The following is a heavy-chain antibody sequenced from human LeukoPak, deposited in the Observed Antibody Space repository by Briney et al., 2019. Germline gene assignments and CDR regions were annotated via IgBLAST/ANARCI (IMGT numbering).Heavy chain of an antibody. D-gene: IGHD6-19*01. J-gene: IGHJ6*02. CDR3: ARDQLPTRAGYSSGATMDYGMDV. V-gene: IGHV4-39*07. Sequence: PSETLSLTCTVSGGSISSSSYYWGWIRQPPGKGLEWIGSIYYSGSTYYNPSLKSRVTISVDTSKNQFSLKLSSVTAADTAVYYCARDQLPTRAGYSSGATMDYGMDVWGQGTTVTVSS. CDR2: IYYSGST. CDR1: GGSISSSSYY.